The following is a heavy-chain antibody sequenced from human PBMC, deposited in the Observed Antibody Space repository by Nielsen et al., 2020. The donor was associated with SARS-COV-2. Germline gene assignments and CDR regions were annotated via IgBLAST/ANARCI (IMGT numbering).Heavy chain of an antibody. CDR1: GYRFIFYY. Sequence: ASVKVSCKAPGYRFIFYYMHWVRQAPGQGLEWMGRINPNSGGPNYAQKFQGRVTMTWDTSISTAYMELSGLKSGDTAVFYCAGSGSGWYNFDSWGQGTLVTVSS. CDR3: AGSGSGWYNFDS. V-gene: IGHV1-2*06. J-gene: IGHJ4*02. CDR2: INPNSGGP. D-gene: IGHD6-19*01.